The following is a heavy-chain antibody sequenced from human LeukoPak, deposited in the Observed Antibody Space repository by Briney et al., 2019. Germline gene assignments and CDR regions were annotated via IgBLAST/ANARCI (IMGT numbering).Heavy chain of an antibody. D-gene: IGHD3-22*01. CDR1: GYTFTSYD. V-gene: IGHV1-2*06. Sequence: GASVKVSCKASGYTFTSYDINWVRQAPGQGLEWMGRINPNSGGTNYAQKFQGRVTMTRDTSISTAYMELSRLRSDDTAVYYCASWRLNYYDSSALVQASYWGQGTLVTVSS. CDR3: ASWRLNYYDSSALVQASY. CDR2: INPNSGGT. J-gene: IGHJ4*02.